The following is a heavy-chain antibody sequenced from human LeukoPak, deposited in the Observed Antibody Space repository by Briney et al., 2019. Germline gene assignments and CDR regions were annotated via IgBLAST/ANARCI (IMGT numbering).Heavy chain of an antibody. CDR1: GYTFTVYY. Sequence: ASVKVSCKASGYTFTVYYMHWGRQGPGQGLERMGWIKPNSGGTNYAQKLQGRVTITRDTSISTAYIEVSRLRSDDTAVYYCTRAVGATSGFDYWGQGTLVTVSS. D-gene: IGHD1-26*01. J-gene: IGHJ4*02. V-gene: IGHV1-2*02. CDR3: TRAVGATSGFDY. CDR2: IKPNSGGT.